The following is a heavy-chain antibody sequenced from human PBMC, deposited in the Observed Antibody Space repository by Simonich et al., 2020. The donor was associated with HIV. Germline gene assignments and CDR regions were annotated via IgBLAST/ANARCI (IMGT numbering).Heavy chain of an antibody. J-gene: IGHJ6*03. CDR3: ARHSIHGSAYWNHYMDV. CDR2: VNYNGST. CDR1: GGSISSNNYY. D-gene: IGHD3-10*01. V-gene: IGHV4-39*01. Sequence: QLQLQESGPGLVKPSETLSLTCTVSGGSISSNNYYWGWIRQPPGKGLEWIGSVNYNGSTNQHPSLKSRVTISVDTSKNQFSLNLRFVTAADTALYYCARHSIHGSAYWNHYMDVWGKGTTVTVSS.